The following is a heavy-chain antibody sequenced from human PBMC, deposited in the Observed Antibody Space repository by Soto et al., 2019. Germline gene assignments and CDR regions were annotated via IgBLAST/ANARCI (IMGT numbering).Heavy chain of an antibody. V-gene: IGHV4-31*03. D-gene: IGHD2-21*02. Sequence: SATLSLTCTVSGDSIGGVGYWSWIRQFPGRGLEWIGCISSSGSTYYNPALNNRISLSLDTSQNQFSLKLLSVTAADTAIYYCXRSGVTGIVIPSHWFDPWGQGPLVTVSS. CDR2: ISSSGST. J-gene: IGHJ5*02. CDR3: XRSGVTGIVIPSHWFDP. CDR1: GDSIGGVGY.